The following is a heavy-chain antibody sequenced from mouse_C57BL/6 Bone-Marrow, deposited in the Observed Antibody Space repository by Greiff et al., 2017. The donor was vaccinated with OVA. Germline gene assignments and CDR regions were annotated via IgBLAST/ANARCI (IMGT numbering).Heavy chain of an antibody. CDR2: IDPETGGT. D-gene: IGHD1-1*01. CDR3: TRTKGGFYYGSSYVFAY. CDR1: GYTFTDYE. V-gene: IGHV1-15*01. Sequence: QVQLQQSGAELVRPGASVTLSCKASGYTFTDYEMHWVKQTPVHGLEWIGAIDPETGGTAYNQKFKGKAILTADKSSSTAYMELRSLTSEDSAVYYCTRTKGGFYYGSSYVFAYWGQGTLVTVSA. J-gene: IGHJ3*01.